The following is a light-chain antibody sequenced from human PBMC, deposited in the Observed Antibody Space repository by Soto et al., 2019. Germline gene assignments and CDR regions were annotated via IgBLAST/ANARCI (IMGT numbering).Light chain of an antibody. CDR1: HSVSSN. CDR3: QQYNNWPLT. Sequence: EIVLTQSPATLSVSPGERATLSCRASHSVSSNLAWYQQKPGQAPRLLIYGASTRATGIPARFSGSGSGTEFTLTISSLQSEDFAVYYGQQYNNWPLTFGGGTKVEIK. V-gene: IGKV3-15*01. CDR2: GAS. J-gene: IGKJ4*01.